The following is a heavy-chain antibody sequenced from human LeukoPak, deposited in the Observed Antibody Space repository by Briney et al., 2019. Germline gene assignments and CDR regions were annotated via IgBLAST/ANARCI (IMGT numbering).Heavy chain of an antibody. J-gene: IGHJ4*02. CDR1: GGSISSSSYY. CDR2: IYYSGST. V-gene: IGHV4-39*07. Sequence: SETLSLTCTVSGGSISSSSYYWGWIRQPPGKGLEWIGSIYYSGSTYYNPSLKSRVTISVDTSKNQFSLKLSSVTAADTAVYYCARRRKYCSGGSCYSQFGYWGQGTLVTVSS. D-gene: IGHD2-15*01. CDR3: ARRRKYCSGGSCYSQFGY.